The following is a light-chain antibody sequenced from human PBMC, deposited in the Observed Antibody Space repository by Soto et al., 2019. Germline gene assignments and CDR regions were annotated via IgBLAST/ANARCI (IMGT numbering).Light chain of an antibody. CDR3: QQYNSYSRYT. CDR2: DAS. CDR1: QHISTY. V-gene: IGKV1-5*01. Sequence: DIQMTQSPSTLSAFVGDRVAITCRASQHISTYLAWYQQKPGKAPKLLIYDASSLESGVPSRFSGSGSGTEFTLTISSLQPDDFATYYCQQYNSYSRYTFGQGTKVDIK. J-gene: IGKJ2*01.